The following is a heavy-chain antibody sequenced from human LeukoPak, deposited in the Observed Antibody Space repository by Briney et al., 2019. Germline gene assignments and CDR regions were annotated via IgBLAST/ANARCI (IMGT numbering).Heavy chain of an antibody. CDR1: GYTFTSYD. V-gene: IGHV1-8*01. J-gene: IGHJ4*02. CDR3: ARGQFDDVVPPY. D-gene: IGHD3-10*01. Sequence: GASVKVSCKASGYTFTSYDINWVRQATGQGLEWMGWMNPNSGNTGYAQKFQGRVTMTRNTSISTAYMELSSLRSEDTAMYYCARGQFDDVVPPYWGQGTLVTVSS. CDR2: MNPNSGNT.